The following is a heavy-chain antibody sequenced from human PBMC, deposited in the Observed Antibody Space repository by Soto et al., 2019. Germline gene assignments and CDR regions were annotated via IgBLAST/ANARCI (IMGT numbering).Heavy chain of an antibody. V-gene: IGHV3-7*03. CDR1: GFTFSDYW. CDR3: VLEGYDNAWGSY. J-gene: IGHJ4*02. CDR2: IKEDGSNE. D-gene: IGHD2-15*01. Sequence: EVRLVESGGGLVQPGGSLRLSCTGSGFTFSDYWMSWVRQAPGKGLEWVANIKEDGSNENSVDSVKGRFTISRDNAKNSLFLQMSSLRVEDTAVYHCVLEGYDNAWGSYWGPGTLVTVSS.